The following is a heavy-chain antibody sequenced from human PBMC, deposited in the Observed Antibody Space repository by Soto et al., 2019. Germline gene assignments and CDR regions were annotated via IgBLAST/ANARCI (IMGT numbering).Heavy chain of an antibody. D-gene: IGHD7-27*01. Sequence: PGGSLRLSXAASGFTFSSYGMHWVRQAPGKGLEWVAVIWYDGSNKYYEDSVKGRFTISRDNSKNTLYLQMNSLRTEDTAVYYCAKLYPAGTETYLGGFDYWGQGALVTVSS. CDR2: IWYDGSNK. CDR3: AKLYPAGTETYLGGFDY. J-gene: IGHJ4*02. V-gene: IGHV3-30*02. CDR1: GFTFSSYG.